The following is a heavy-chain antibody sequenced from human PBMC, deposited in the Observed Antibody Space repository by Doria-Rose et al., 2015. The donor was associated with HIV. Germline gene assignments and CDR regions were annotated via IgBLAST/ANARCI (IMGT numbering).Heavy chain of an antibody. Sequence: SGPVLVKPTETLTLTCTVSGVSLSSPGMGVSWIRQPPGKALERLANIFSDDERSYKTSLKSRLTISRGISKSQVVLTMTDMDPMDTATYYCARIKSSRWYHKYYFDFWGQGTLVIVSA. D-gene: IGHD6-13*01. CDR3: ARIKSSRWYHKYYFDF. J-gene: IGHJ4*02. CDR1: GVSLSSPGMG. CDR2: IFSDDER. V-gene: IGHV2-26*01.